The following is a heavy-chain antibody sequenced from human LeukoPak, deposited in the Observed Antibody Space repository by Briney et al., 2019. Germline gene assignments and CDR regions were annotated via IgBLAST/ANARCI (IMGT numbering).Heavy chain of an antibody. V-gene: IGHV4-38-2*01. Sequence: SETLSLTCAVSGYSISSGYYWGWIQQPPGKGLEWIGSIYHSGSTYYNPSLKSRVTISVDTSKNQFSLKLSSVTAADTAVYYCARQRVGYCSSTSCPYFDYWGQGTLVTVSS. D-gene: IGHD2-2*01. CDR2: IYHSGST. CDR1: GYSISSGYY. CDR3: ARQRVGYCSSTSCPYFDY. J-gene: IGHJ4*02.